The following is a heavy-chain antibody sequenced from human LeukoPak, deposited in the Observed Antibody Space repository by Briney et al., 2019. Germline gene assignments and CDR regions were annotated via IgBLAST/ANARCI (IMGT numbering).Heavy chain of an antibody. J-gene: IGHJ3*02. Sequence: SETLSLTCTVSGVSLTNYYWNWIRQSPGKGLEWIGYIYYSGNTNYNPSLNSRVTISVDRSKNQFSLKLSSVTAADTAVYYCARHSNHYYSMIFDIWGQGTMVTVSS. CDR1: GVSLTNYY. V-gene: IGHV4-59*08. CDR2: IYYSGNT. D-gene: IGHD3-22*01. CDR3: ARHSNHYYSMIFDI.